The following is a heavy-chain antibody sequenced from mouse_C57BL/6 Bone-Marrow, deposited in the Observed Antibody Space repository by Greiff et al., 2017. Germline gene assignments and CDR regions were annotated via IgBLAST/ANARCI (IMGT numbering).Heavy chain of an antibody. V-gene: IGHV1-55*01. CDR3: ARWGYGNFRNYFDY. J-gene: IGHJ2*01. Sequence: KQRPGQGLEWIGDIYPGSGSTNYNEKFKSKATLTVDTSSSTAYMQLSSLTSEDSAVYYCARWGYGNFRNYFDYWGQGTTLTVSS. D-gene: IGHD2-1*01. CDR2: IYPGSGST.